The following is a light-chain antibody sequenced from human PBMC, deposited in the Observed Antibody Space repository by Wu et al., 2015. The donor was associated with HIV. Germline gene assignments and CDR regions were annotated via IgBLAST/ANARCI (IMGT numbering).Light chain of an antibody. CDR1: QSISSY. Sequence: DIQMTQSPSSLSASVGDRVTITCRASQSISSYLNWYQQKPGKAPKLLIYGASTLQSGVPSRFSGSGSGTDFTLTISSLQLEDFAIYYCQQTYSTPRTFGPGTKIGYQT. J-gene: IGKJ3*01. CDR2: GAS. CDR3: QQTYSTPRT. V-gene: IGKV1-39*01.